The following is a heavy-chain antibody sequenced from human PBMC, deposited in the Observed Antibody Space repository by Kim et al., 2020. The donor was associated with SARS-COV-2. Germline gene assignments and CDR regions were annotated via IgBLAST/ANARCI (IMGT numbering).Heavy chain of an antibody. CDR3: ATVDPFGETYDY. V-gene: IGHV3-23*01. CDR1: GFTFSSYA. D-gene: IGHD3-10*01. CDR2: ISGSGGST. J-gene: IGHJ4*02. Sequence: GGSLRLSCAASGFTFSSYAMSWVRQAPGKGLEWVSAISGSGGSTYYADSVKDRFTISRDNSKNTLYLQMNSLRAEDTAVYYCATVDPFGETYDYWGQGTLVTVSS.